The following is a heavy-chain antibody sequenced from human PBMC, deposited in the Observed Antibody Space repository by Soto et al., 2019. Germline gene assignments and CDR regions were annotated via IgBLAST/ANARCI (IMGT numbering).Heavy chain of an antibody. D-gene: IGHD3-10*01. V-gene: IGHV3-30*18. CDR2: ISYDGSNK. CDR1: GFTFSSYG. Sequence: QVQLVESGGGVVQPGRSLRLSCAASGFTFSSYGMHWVRQAPGKGLEWVAVISYDGSNKYYADSVKGRFTISRDNSKNTLYLQMNSLRAEDTAVYYCAKGLSGSGSYPTYYYYGMDVWGQGTTVTVSS. J-gene: IGHJ6*02. CDR3: AKGLSGSGSYPTYYYYGMDV.